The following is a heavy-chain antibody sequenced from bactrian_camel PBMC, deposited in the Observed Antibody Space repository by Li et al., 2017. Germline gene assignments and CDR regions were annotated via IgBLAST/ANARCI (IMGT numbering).Heavy chain of an antibody. Sequence: VQLVESGGGSVQAGGSLRLSCAASGNTYTSSCMGWFRQRPGNECELVSSISGDGTTYYDESVKGRFAISQDNAKNTVYLQMNSLKPEDTGVYYCAGDWPSSVDYGLSDPCETLRGDFGYMDQGTQVTVS. CDR3: AGDWPSSVDYGLSDPCETLRGDFGY. CDR1: GNTYTSSC. D-gene: IGHD5*01. CDR2: ISGDGTT. J-gene: IGHJ6*01. V-gene: IGHV3S53*01.